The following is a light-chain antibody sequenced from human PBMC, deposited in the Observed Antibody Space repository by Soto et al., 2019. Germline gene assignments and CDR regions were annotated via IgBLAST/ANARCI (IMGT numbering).Light chain of an antibody. V-gene: IGLV2-14*01. CDR3: QSYDSTLSARYV. J-gene: IGLJ1*01. CDR1: SGDVGGYNY. Sequence: QSVLTQPASVSGSPGQSLTLSCTGTSGDVGGYNYVSWYQQHPGKAPKVIIFEVSNRPSGVSNRFSGSKSGNTASLTISGLQAEDEADYYCQSYDSTLSARYVFGTGTKVTVL. CDR2: EVS.